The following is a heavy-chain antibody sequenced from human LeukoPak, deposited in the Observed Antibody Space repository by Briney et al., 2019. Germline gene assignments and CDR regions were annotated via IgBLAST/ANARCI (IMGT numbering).Heavy chain of an antibody. CDR3: ATTFYGSN. V-gene: IGHV1-24*01. Sequence: ASVKVSCKTSGYTFTGRGISWVRQAPGQGLEWMGGFDPEDGETIYAQKFQGRVTMTEDTSTDTAYMELSSLRSEDTAVYYCATTFYGSNWGQGTLVTVSS. J-gene: IGHJ4*02. D-gene: IGHD3-10*01. CDR2: FDPEDGET. CDR1: GYTFTGRG.